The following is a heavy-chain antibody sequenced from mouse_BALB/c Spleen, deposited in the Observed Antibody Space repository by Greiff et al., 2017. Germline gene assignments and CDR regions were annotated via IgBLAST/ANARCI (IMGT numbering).Heavy chain of an antibody. CDR1: GYSITSDYA. CDR2: ISYSGST. Sequence: EVQLVESGPGLVKPSQSLSLTCTVTGYSITSDYAWNWIRQFPGNKLEWMGYISYSGSTSYNPSLKSRISITRDTSKNQFFLQLNSVTTEDTATYYCARSRGYYLDYWGQGTTRTVSS. V-gene: IGHV3-2*02. J-gene: IGHJ2*01. CDR3: ARSRGYYLDY.